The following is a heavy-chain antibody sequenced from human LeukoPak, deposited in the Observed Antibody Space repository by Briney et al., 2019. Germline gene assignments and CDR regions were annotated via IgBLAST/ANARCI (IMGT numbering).Heavy chain of an antibody. CDR3: AKSPPDYYDSSGYHFDY. Sequence: AGGSLRLSCAASGFTFSSYAMSWVRQAPGKGLEWVSAISGSGGSTYYADSVKGRFTISRDNSKNTLYLQMNSLRAEDTAVYYCAKSPPDYYDSSGYHFDYWGQGTLVTVSS. J-gene: IGHJ4*02. V-gene: IGHV3-23*01. CDR2: ISGSGGST. D-gene: IGHD3-22*01. CDR1: GFTFSSYA.